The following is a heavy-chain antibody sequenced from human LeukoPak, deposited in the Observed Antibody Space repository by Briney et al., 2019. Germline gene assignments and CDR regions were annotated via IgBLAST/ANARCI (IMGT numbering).Heavy chain of an antibody. CDR2: IYHSGST. CDR3: ARGGALLWFGDPPYYFDY. D-gene: IGHD3-10*01. V-gene: IGHV4-30-2*01. J-gene: IGHJ4*02. CDR1: GGSISSGGYS. Sequence: TLSLTCAVSGGSISSGGYSWSWIRQPPGKGLEWIGYIYHSGSTYYNPSLKSRVTISVDRSKNQFSLKLSSVAAADTAVYYCARGGALLWFGDPPYYFDYWGQGTLVTVSS.